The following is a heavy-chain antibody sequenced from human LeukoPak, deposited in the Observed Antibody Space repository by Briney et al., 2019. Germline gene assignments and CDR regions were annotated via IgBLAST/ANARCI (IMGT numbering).Heavy chain of an antibody. CDR2: ISAYNGNT. CDR3: ARPTPPYCSSTSCLPPDY. J-gene: IGHJ4*02. V-gene: IGHV1-18*01. CDR1: GYIFTSYG. Sequence: ASVKVSCKASGYIFTSYGISWVRQAPGQGLEWMGWISAYNGNTNYAQKLQGRVTMTTDTSTSTAYMELRSLRSDDTAVYYCARPTPPYCSSTSCLPPDYWGQGTLVTVSS. D-gene: IGHD2-2*01.